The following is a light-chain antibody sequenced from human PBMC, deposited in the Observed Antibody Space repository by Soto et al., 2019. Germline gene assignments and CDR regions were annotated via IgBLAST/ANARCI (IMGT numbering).Light chain of an antibody. CDR2: DAS. V-gene: IGKV1-5*01. CDR3: QQYNSYGT. Sequence: DTQMTQSPSTLSASVGDRVTITCRASQSISSWLAWYQQKPGKAPKLLIYDASSLESGVPSRFSGSGSGTEFTLTISSLQPDDFATYYCQQYNSYGTFGQGTKVDIK. CDR1: QSISSW. J-gene: IGKJ1*01.